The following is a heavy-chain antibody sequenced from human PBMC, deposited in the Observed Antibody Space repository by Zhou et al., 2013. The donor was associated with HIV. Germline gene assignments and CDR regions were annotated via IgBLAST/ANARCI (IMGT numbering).Heavy chain of an antibody. CDR2: IYNIEST. Sequence: QVQLQESGPGLVKPSETLSLTCTVSGGSISSYYWNWIRQPPGKGLEWIGFIYNIESTNYNPSLKSRVTISVDMSKNQFSLRLNSVTAADTAVYYCVRARKYRLLYAAEFDTWGQGNPGHRLL. CDR3: VRARKYRLLYAAEFDT. J-gene: IGHJ4*02. D-gene: IGHD2-8*01. CDR1: GGSISSYY. V-gene: IGHV4-59*01.